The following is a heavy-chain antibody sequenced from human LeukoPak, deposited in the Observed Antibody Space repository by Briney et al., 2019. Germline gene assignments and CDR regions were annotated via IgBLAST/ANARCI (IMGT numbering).Heavy chain of an antibody. J-gene: IGHJ1*01. CDR3: AKDRHYYDSSGYYYGLEYFQH. V-gene: IGHV3-23*01. D-gene: IGHD3-22*01. Sequence: GGSLRLSCAASGFTFSSYAMSWVRQAPGKGLEWVSAISGSGGSTYYADSVKGRFTISRDNSKNTLYLQMNSLRAEDTAVYYCAKDRHYYDSSGYYYGLEYFQHWGQHPGHRLL. CDR1: GFTFSSYA. CDR2: ISGSGGST.